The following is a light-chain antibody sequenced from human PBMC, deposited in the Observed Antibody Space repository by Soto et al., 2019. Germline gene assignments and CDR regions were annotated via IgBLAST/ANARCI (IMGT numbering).Light chain of an antibody. CDR1: QNIYNIY. J-gene: IGKJ4*01. CDR2: GAS. Sequence: ESVLTQSPGTLSLSPGERATLSCRATQNIYNIYLAWYQQRRGQAPMLLIYGASSRATGIPDRFSGSGSGTDFTLTISRLEPEDFGLYYCQYLGNDALTFGGGTKVEIK. V-gene: IGKV3-20*01. CDR3: QYLGNDALT.